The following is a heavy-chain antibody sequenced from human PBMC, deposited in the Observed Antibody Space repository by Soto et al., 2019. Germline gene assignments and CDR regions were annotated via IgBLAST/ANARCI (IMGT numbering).Heavy chain of an antibody. Sequence: PGGSLRLSCAASGFTFSDYLLNWVRQAPGQGLEWFSYISSSGTPLKSADSVQGRLTISRANAKTSLYLQMNSLRAEDTAVYYCARGIASISLHGMDVWGQGTTVTVSS. V-gene: IGHV3-11*01. CDR2: ISSSGTPL. D-gene: IGHD6-13*01. J-gene: IGHJ6*02. CDR1: GFTFSDYL. CDR3: ARGIASISLHGMDV.